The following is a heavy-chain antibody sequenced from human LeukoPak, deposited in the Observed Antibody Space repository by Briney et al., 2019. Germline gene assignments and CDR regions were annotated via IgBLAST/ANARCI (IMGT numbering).Heavy chain of an antibody. Sequence: ASVKVSCKASGYTFTSYYMHRVRQAPGQGLEWMGIINPSGGSTSYAQKFQGRVTMTRDTSTSTVYMELSSLRSEDTAVYCCARGSSGWYSVAYWGQGTLVTVSS. J-gene: IGHJ4*02. CDR2: INPSGGST. D-gene: IGHD6-19*01. CDR1: GYTFTSYY. V-gene: IGHV1-46*01. CDR3: ARGSSGWYSVAY.